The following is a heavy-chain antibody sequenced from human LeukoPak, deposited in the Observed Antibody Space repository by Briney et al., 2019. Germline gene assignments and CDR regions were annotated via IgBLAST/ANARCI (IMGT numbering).Heavy chain of an antibody. V-gene: IGHV4-39*07. Sequence: SETLSLTCTVSGGSISSSSYYWGWIRQPPGKGLEWIGSIYYSGSTYYNPSLKSRVTISVDTSKNQFSLKMSSVTAADTAVYYCARDGYSGNDGLWGQGTLVTVSS. CDR1: GGSISSSSYY. D-gene: IGHD5-12*01. J-gene: IGHJ4*02. CDR2: IYYSGST. CDR3: ARDGYSGNDGL.